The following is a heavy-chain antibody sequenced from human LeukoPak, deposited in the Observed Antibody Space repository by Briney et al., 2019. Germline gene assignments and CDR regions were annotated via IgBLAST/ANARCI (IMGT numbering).Heavy chain of an antibody. CDR3: ARSQNYYGSGDY. CDR2: INPNSGGT. CDR1: GYTFTGYY. V-gene: IGHV1-2*06. Sequence: ASVKVSCKASGYTFTGYYMHWVRQAPGQGLEWMGRINPNSGGTNYAQKFQGRVTMTRDTSISTAYMELSRLRSDDTAVYYCARSQNYYGSGDYWSQGTLVTVSS. D-gene: IGHD3-10*01. J-gene: IGHJ4*02.